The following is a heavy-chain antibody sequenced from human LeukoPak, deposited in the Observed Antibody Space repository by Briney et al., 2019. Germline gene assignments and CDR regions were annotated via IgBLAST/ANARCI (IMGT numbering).Heavy chain of an antibody. CDR3: AKAGGDYSYYYYMDV. CDR1: GFTFDDYA. D-gene: IGHD3-10*01. CDR2: ISWDGGST. Sequence: GGSLRLSCAASGFTFDDYAMHWVRQAPGKGLEWVSLISWDGGSTYYADSVKGRFTISRDNSKNSLYLQMNSLRAEDTALYYCAKAGGDYSYYYYMDVWGKGTTVTVSS. V-gene: IGHV3-43D*03. J-gene: IGHJ6*03.